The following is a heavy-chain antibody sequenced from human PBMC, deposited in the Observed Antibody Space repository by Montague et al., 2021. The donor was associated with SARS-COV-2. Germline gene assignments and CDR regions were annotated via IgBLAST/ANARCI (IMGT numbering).Heavy chain of an antibody. D-gene: IGHD3-10*01. CDR1: GGSISDGGYS. J-gene: IGHJ3*02. CDR3: ARDLAPYYGSGSYYNPIDAFDI. CDR2: VYYSGST. V-gene: IGHV4-31*03. Sequence: TLSLTCTVSGGSISDGGYSWTWIRQHPGKGLEWIGYVYYSGSTFYNPSLKSRITISVDTSKNQFSLKLSSVTAADTAVYYCARDLAPYYGSGSYYNPIDAFDIWGQGTMVTVSS.